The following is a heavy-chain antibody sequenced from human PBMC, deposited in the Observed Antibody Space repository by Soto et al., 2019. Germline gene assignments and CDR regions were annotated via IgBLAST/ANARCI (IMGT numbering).Heavy chain of an antibody. Sequence: QVQLVESGGGMVQPGGSLTLSCAASGFTFSRYSMHWVRHVPDKGLEWVAVISGSGGEQYYVDSLMGRFTISRDNSKNTLYLQMNSLRVEDTAVYYCAKESGGHSEVDYWGQGTLVTVSS. CDR2: ISGSGGEQ. D-gene: IGHD2-21*02. J-gene: IGHJ4*02. CDR3: AKESGGHSEVDY. CDR1: GFTFSRYS. V-gene: IGHV3-30*18.